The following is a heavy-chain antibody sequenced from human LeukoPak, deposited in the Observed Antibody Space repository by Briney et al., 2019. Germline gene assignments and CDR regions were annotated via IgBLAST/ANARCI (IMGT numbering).Heavy chain of an antibody. D-gene: IGHD6-13*01. V-gene: IGHV3-64D*06. CDR1: GFTFSSYA. J-gene: IGHJ4*02. CDR2: IGSNGDST. Sequence: GGSLRLSCSASGFTFSSYAMHWVRQAPVKGLEYVSLIGSNGDSTNYVDSVQGRFTISRDNSKNTLYLQMRSLRAEDTAVYYCVKDNQQLGFDCWGQGTLVTVSS. CDR3: VKDNQQLGFDC.